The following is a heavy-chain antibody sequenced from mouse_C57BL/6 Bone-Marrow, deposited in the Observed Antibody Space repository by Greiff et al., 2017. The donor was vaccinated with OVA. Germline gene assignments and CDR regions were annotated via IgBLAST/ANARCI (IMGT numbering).Heavy chain of an antibody. J-gene: IGHJ2*01. CDR1: GYTFTDYN. CDR2: INPNNGGT. V-gene: IGHV1-22*01. CDR3: ARDYYGSSYEDFDY. D-gene: IGHD1-1*01. Sequence: VQLQQSGPELVKPGASVKMSCKASGYTFTDYNMHWVKQSPGKSLEWIGYINPNNGGTSYNQKFKGKATLTVNKSSSTAYMELRSLTSEDSAVYYCARDYYGSSYEDFDYWGQGTTRTVSS.